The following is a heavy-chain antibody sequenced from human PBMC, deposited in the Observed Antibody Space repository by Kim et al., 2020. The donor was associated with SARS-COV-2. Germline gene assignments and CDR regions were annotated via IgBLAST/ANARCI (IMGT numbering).Heavy chain of an antibody. J-gene: IGHJ4*02. CDR3: ARGKQLVQQYFDY. Sequence: YAQKLQGRVTMTTDTSTSTAYMELRSLRSDDTAVYYCARGKQLVQQYFDYWGQGTLVTVSS. V-gene: IGHV1-18*01. D-gene: IGHD6-6*01.